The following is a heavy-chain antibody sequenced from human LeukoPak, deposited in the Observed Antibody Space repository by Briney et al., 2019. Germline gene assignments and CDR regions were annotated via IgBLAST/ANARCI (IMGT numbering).Heavy chain of an antibody. Sequence: GGSLRLSCAASGFTFSSYGMSWVRQAPGKGLERISYLTTSGSTKYYADSVKGRFTISRDNAKNSLYLQMNSLRAEDTALYYCERDFSYSGSYYGYWGQGTLVTVSS. CDR1: GFTFSSYG. D-gene: IGHD1-26*01. V-gene: IGHV3-48*04. CDR3: ERDFSYSGSYYGY. J-gene: IGHJ4*02. CDR2: LTTSGSTK.